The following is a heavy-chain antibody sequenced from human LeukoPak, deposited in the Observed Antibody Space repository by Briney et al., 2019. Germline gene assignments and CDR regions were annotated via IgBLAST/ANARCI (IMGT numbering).Heavy chain of an antibody. Sequence: GGSLRLSCVASGITFSRHWMKWVRQAPGKGLEWVANIKQDGSEKYYVDSVKGRFTISRDNAKNSLYLQMNSLRAEDTAVYYCARDLRGIVGDPYFDYWGQGTLVTVSS. D-gene: IGHD1-26*01. CDR2: IKQDGSEK. V-gene: IGHV3-7*01. CDR1: GITFSRHW. CDR3: ARDLRGIVGDPYFDY. J-gene: IGHJ4*02.